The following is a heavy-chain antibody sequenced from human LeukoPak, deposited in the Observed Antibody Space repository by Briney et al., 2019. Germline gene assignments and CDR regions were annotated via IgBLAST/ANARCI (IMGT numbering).Heavy chain of an antibody. J-gene: IGHJ6*02. CDR3: ASHYYGSGSYYYYYGMDV. CDR2: ISYDGSNK. V-gene: IGHV3-30-3*01. CDR1: GFTLSSYA. D-gene: IGHD3-10*01. Sequence: GGSLRLSCAASGFTLSSYAMHWVRQAPGKGLEWVAVISYDGSNKYYADSVKGRFTISRDNSKNTLYLQMNSLRAEDTAVYYCASHYYGSGSYYYYYGMDVWGQGTTVTVSS.